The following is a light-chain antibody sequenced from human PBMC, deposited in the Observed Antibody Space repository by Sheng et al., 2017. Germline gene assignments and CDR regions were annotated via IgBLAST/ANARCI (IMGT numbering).Light chain of an antibody. CDR3: QTWDSNTVI. V-gene: IGLV3-1*01. J-gene: IGLJ2*01. Sequence: SYELTQPPSVSVSPGQTASIPCSGDKLGDKYACWYQQKPGQSPLLVIYQDNNRPSRIPERFSGSNSGNTATLTISGTQAMDEADYYCQTWDSNTVIFGGGTRLTVL. CDR1: KLGDKY. CDR2: QDN.